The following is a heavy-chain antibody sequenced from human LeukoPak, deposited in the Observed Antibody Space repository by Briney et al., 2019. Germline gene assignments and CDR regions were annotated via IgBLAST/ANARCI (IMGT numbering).Heavy chain of an antibody. CDR3: ARVRRSSSSDSAFDI. Sequence: GGSLRLSCAASGFTFSSYSMNWVRQAPGKGLEWVSSISSSSSDIYYADSVKGRFTISRDNAKNSLYLQMNSLRAEDTAVYYCARVRRSSSSDSAFDIWGQGTMVTVSS. V-gene: IGHV3-21*01. CDR2: ISSSSSDI. J-gene: IGHJ3*02. CDR1: GFTFSSYS. D-gene: IGHD6-6*01.